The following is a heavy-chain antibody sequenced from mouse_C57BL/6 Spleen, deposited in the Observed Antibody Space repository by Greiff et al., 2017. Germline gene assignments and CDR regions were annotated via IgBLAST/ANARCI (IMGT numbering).Heavy chain of an antibody. CDR3: ARQDYGSRWFAY. J-gene: IGHJ3*01. V-gene: IGHV5-6*02. CDR1: GFTFSSYG. CDR2: ISSGGSYT. D-gene: IGHD1-1*01. Sequence: DVMLVESGGDLVKPGGSLKLSCAASGFTFSSYGMSWVRQTPDKRLEWVATISSGGSYTYYPDSVKGRFTISRDDAKNTLYLQMSSLKSEDTAMYYCARQDYGSRWFAYWGQGTLVTVSA.